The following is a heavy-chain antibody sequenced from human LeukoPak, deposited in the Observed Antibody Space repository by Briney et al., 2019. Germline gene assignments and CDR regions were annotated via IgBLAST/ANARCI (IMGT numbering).Heavy chain of an antibody. CDR2: IWYDGSNK. Sequence: GGSLRLSCAASGFTFSSYGMHWVRQAPGKGLEWVAVIWYDGSNKYYADSVKGRFTISRDNSKNTLYLQMNSLRAEDTAVYYCAKALLDGYKEEYYFDYWGQGTLVTVSP. CDR1: GFTFSSYG. V-gene: IGHV3-33*06. CDR3: AKALLDGYKEEYYFDY. J-gene: IGHJ4*02. D-gene: IGHD5-24*01.